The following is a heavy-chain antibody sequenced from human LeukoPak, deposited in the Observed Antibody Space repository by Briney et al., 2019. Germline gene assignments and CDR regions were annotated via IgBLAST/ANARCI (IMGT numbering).Heavy chain of an antibody. CDR2: IHHSGST. V-gene: IGHV4-34*01. J-gene: IGHJ4*02. Sequence: SETLSLTCAVYGGSFSSYYWSWIRQPPGKGLEWIGEIHHSGSTNYNPSLKSRVTISVDTSKNQFSLKLSSVTAADTAVYYCARQGVAALFDYWGQGTLVTVSS. CDR3: ARQGVAALFDY. D-gene: IGHD6-19*01. CDR1: GGSFSSYY.